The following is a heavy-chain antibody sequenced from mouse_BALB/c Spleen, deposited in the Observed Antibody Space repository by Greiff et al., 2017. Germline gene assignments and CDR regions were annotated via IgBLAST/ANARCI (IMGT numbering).Heavy chain of an antibody. CDR2: ISSGGSYT. Sequence: DVKLVESGGDLVKPGGSLKLSCAASGFTFSSYGMSWVRQTPDKRLEWVATISSGGSYTYYPDSVKGRFTISRDNAKNTLYLQMSSLGSEDTAMYYCARHTADYWGQGTTLTVSS. D-gene: IGHD5-1-1*01. V-gene: IGHV5-6*02. CDR3: ARHTADY. J-gene: IGHJ2*01. CDR1: GFTFSSYG.